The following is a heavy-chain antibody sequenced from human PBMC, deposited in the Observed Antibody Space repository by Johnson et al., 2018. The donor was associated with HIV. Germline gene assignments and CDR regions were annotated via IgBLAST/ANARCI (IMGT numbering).Heavy chain of an antibody. V-gene: IGHV3-66*02. CDR3: ARDGGIAATDAFDI. D-gene: IGHD6-13*01. Sequence: MLLVESGGGLVQPGGSLRLSCAASGFTVSSNYMSWVRQGPGKGLEWVSVIYSGGSTYYAASVTGRFTISRDNSKNTLYLQMNSLRAEDTAVYYCARDGGIAATDAFDIWGQGTMVTVSS. J-gene: IGHJ3*02. CDR2: IYSGGST. CDR1: GFTVSSNY.